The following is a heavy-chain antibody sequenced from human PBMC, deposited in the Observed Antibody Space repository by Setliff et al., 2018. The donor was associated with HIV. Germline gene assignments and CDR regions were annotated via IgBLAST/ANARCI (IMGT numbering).Heavy chain of an antibody. CDR1: GGSTSGYY. Sequence: PSETLSLTCTVSGGSTSGYYWNWIRQSPGKGLAWIGCVFYSGSANYSPSLKRRVTISADTSKNQFSLKLSSVTAADTAMYYCARAKGYCNDDGCFSNFDYWGQGTLVTVSS. D-gene: IGHD2-15*01. J-gene: IGHJ4*02. V-gene: IGHV4-59*01. CDR3: ARAKGYCNDDGCFSNFDY. CDR2: VFYSGSA.